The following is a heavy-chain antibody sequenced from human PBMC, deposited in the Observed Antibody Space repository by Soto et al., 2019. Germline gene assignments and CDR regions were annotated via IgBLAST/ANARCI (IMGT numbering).Heavy chain of an antibody. Sequence: ASVKVSCKASGGTFSSYAISWVRQAPGQGLEWMGGIIPIFDTANYAQKFQGRVTITADESTSTAYMELSSLRSEDTAVYYCARGGIVVVPPRPDYYYYYGMDVWGQGTTVTVSS. CDR2: IIPIFDTA. CDR1: GGTFSSYA. J-gene: IGHJ6*02. V-gene: IGHV1-69*13. CDR3: ARGGIVVVPPRPDYYYYYGMDV. D-gene: IGHD2-2*01.